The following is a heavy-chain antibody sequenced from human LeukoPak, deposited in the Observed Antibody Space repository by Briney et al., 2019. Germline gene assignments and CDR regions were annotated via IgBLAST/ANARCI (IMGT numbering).Heavy chain of an antibody. Sequence: SVKVSCKASGGTFSSYAISWVRQAPGQGLEWMGGIIPIFGTANYAQKFQGRVTITADESTSTAYMELSSLRSEDTAVYYCARARDGGSYYYYYMDVWGKGTTVTVSS. CDR3: ARARDGGSYYYYYMDV. J-gene: IGHJ6*03. CDR1: GGTFSSYA. D-gene: IGHD4-23*01. CDR2: IIPIFGTA. V-gene: IGHV1-69*13.